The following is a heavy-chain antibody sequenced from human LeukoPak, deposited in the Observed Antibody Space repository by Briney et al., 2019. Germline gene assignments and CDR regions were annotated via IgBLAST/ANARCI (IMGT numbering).Heavy chain of an antibody. CDR3: ARVSYDFWSGDDPTRAPFDL. V-gene: IGHV4-59*01. CDR2: VYYRGFT. D-gene: IGHD3-3*01. CDR1: GGSISTYY. Sequence: KPSETLSLTCTVSGGSISTYYWTWIRQPPGKGLEWLGYVYYRGFTNYSPSLKSRVTISVDTPKNQFSLKLSSVTTADTAVYYCARVSYDFWSGDDPTRAPFDLGGQGTLVTVSS. J-gene: IGHJ5*02.